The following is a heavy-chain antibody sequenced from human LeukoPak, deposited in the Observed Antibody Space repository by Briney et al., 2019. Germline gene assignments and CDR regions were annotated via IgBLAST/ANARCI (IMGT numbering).Heavy chain of an antibody. D-gene: IGHD3-16*02. V-gene: IGHV3-30*02. CDR1: GFTFSSYG. Sequence: PGGSLRLSCAASGFTFSSYGMHWVRQAPGEGLEWVAFIRYDGSNKYYADSVKGRFTISRDNSKNTLYLQMNSLRAEDTAVYCCAKGITFGGVIVNPIDYWGQGTLATVSS. CDR3: AKGITFGGVIVNPIDY. J-gene: IGHJ4*02. CDR2: IRYDGSNK.